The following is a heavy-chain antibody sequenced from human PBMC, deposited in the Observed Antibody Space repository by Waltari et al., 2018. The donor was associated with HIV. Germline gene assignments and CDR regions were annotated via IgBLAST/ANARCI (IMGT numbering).Heavy chain of an antibody. CDR3: ARDMGIVGATSWFDP. CDR1: GYTFTSYG. V-gene: IGHV1-18*01. J-gene: IGHJ5*02. Sequence: QVQLVQSGAEVKKPGASVKVSCKASGYTFTSYGISWVRQAPGQGLEWMGWVSAYKVNTNEAQKRQGRFTITPDTSMGTAYMELRILGADDTAVYYCARDMGIVGATSWFDPWGQGTLVTVSS. D-gene: IGHD1-26*01. CDR2: VSAYKVNT.